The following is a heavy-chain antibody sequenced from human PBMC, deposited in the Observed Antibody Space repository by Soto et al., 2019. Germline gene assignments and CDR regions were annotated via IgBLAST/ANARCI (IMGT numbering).Heavy chain of an antibody. D-gene: IGHD4-17*01. CDR2: INPIFGNS. J-gene: IGHJ4*02. V-gene: IGHV1-69*05. CDR1: GGTFSSYA. CDR3: ALTLTTVTTYFDY. Sequence: SVKVSCKASGGTFSSYAISWVRQAPGQRLEWMGGINPIFGNSKYAQKFQGRVTITRDASASTAYMELSSLRSEDTAVYYCALTLTTVTTYFDYWGQGTLVTVSS.